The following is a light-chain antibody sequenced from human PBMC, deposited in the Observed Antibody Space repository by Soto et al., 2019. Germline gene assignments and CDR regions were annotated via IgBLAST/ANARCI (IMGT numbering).Light chain of an antibody. CDR1: SGSIASNY. J-gene: IGLJ2*01. CDR3: QSYDSSIPVV. V-gene: IGLV6-57*04. CDR2: EDN. Sequence: NFMLTQPHSVSESPGKTVTISCTRGSGSIASNYVQWYQQRPGSAPTTVIYEDNQRPSGVPDRFSGSIDSSSNSASLTISGLETEDEADYYCQSYDSSIPVVFGGGTKLTVL.